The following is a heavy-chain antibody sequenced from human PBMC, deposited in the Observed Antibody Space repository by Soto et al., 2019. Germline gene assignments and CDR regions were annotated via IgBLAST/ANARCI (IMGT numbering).Heavy chain of an antibody. Sequence: EVQLLESGGGLVQPGGSLRLSCAASGFTFSSYAMSWVRQAPGKGLEWVSAISGSGGSTYYADSVKGRFTISRDNYKNTLYLQMNSLRAEDTAVYYCAKDWGYCSGGSCYSGPYFDYWGQGTLVTVSS. CDR2: ISGSGGST. CDR3: AKDWGYCSGGSCYSGPYFDY. J-gene: IGHJ4*02. D-gene: IGHD2-15*01. V-gene: IGHV3-23*01. CDR1: GFTFSSYA.